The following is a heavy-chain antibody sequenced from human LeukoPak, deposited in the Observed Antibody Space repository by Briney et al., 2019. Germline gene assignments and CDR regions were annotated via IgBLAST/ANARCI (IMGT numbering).Heavy chain of an antibody. CDR1: GGSISSYY. CDR3: ARGLYYYDSSGYSLGY. Sequence: PSETLSLTCTVSGGSISSYYWSWIRQPPGKGLEWIGYIYYSGSTNYNPSLKSRVTISVDTSKNQFSLKLSSVTAADTAVYYCARGLYYYDSSGYSLGYWGQGTLVTVSS. J-gene: IGHJ4*02. V-gene: IGHV4-59*01. D-gene: IGHD3-22*01. CDR2: IYYSGST.